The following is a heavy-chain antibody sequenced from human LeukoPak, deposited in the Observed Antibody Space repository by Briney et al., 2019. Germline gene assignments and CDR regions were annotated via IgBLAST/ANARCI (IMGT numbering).Heavy chain of an antibody. CDR3: TTAPLGSGWLIDY. V-gene: IGHV3-15*04. CDR2: IESKTDGGTT. D-gene: IGHD5-24*01. Sequence: PGGSLRLSCAASGFTFSNAWMSWVRQAPGKGLEWVGRIESKTDGGTTDYAAPVKGRFTISRDDSKNTLYLQMNSLKTEDTAVYYCTTAPLGSGWLIDYWGQGTLVTVSS. CDR1: GFTFSNAW. J-gene: IGHJ4*02.